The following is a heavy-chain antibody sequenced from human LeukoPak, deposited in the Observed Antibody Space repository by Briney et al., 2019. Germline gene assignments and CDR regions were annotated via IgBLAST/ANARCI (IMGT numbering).Heavy chain of an antibody. V-gene: IGHV3-21*04. CDR3: AKRDC. CDR1: GFTFSTYN. J-gene: IGHJ4*02. Sequence: GGSLRLSCAASGFTFSTYNMNWVRQAPGKGLEWVSSITSSSSYIYYADSVKGRFTISRDNAKNSLYLQMNTLRAEDTAVYYCAKRDCWGQGTLVTVSS. CDR2: ITSSSSYI.